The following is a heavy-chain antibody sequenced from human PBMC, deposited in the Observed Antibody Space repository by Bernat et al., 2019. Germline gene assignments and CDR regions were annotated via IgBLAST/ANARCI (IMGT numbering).Heavy chain of an antibody. CDR1: GFTFSSFA. J-gene: IGHJ4*02. V-gene: IGHV3-23*04. D-gene: IGHD4-17*01. CDR2: ISGSDGST. CDR3: AKDTPISDYPLGYFDY. Sequence: EVQLVESGGGLVQPGGSLRLSCAASGFTFSSFAMTWVRQAPGKGLEWVSVISGSDGSTYSADSVKARFTISRDNSENTLYLKMNSLRAEDTAVYYCAKDTPISDYPLGYFDYWGQGTLVTVSS.